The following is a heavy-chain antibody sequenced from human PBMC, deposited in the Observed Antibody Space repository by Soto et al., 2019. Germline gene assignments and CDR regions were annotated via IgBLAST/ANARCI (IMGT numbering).Heavy chain of an antibody. CDR2: ISYDGSNK. D-gene: IGHD3-3*02. J-gene: IGHJ5*02. CDR1: GFTFSSYA. V-gene: IGHV3-30-3*01. Sequence: GGSLRLSCAASGFTFSSYAMHWVRQAPGKGLEWVAVISYDGSNKYYADSVKGRFTISRDNSKNTLYLQMNSLRAADTAVYYCARDLALNWFDPWGQGTLVTVSS. CDR3: ARDLALNWFDP.